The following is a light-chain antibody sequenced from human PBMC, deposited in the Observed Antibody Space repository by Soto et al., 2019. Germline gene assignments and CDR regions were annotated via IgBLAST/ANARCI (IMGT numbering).Light chain of an antibody. Sequence: EIVLTQSPATLSLSPGDRATLSCGASQSVSNNYLAWYQQKPGLAPRLLIYDASYRANGIPDRFSGSGSGTDFTLTISILEPEDFVVYYCQQYGSSSWTFGQGTKVDIK. J-gene: IGKJ1*01. V-gene: IGKV3D-20*01. CDR3: QQYGSSSWT. CDR2: DAS. CDR1: QSVSNNY.